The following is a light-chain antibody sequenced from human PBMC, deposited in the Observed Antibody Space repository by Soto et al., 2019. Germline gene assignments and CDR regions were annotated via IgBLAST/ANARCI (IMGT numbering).Light chain of an antibody. V-gene: IGLV2-14*01. Sequence: QSVLTQPASVSGSPGQSITISRTGTSSDVGSYNYVSWYQQHPGKAPKLMIYEVSNRPSGVSNRFSGSNSGNTASLTISGLQAEDEADYYCTSYTSTNTWVFGTGSKVAVL. CDR1: SSDVGSYNY. J-gene: IGLJ1*01. CDR2: EVS. CDR3: TSYTSTNTWV.